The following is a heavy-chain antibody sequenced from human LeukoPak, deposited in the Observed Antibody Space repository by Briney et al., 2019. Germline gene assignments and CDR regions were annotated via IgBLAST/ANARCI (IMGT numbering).Heavy chain of an antibody. V-gene: IGHV4-59*01. D-gene: IGHD3-22*01. J-gene: IGHJ3*02. Sequence: SETLSLTCTDPGGSISSYYWRWIWDPPRKRVEWIGYIFYGGSTNYNPSLNSRVTISVDTSKYQFSLKLSSVTAADTAVYYCARDRGYYDSSGYYLYDAFDIWGQGTMVTVSS. CDR3: ARDRGYYDSSGYYLYDAFDI. CDR2: IFYGGST. CDR1: GGSISSYY.